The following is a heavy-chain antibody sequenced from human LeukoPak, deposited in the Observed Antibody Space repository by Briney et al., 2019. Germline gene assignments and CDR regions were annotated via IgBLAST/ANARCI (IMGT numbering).Heavy chain of an antibody. CDR1: GGSISSYY. D-gene: IGHD6-6*01. V-gene: IGHV4-4*07. Sequence: SETLSLTCTVSGGSISSYYWSWIRQPAGEGLEWIGRLHTSGSTHYNPSLKSRVTMSVDTSKNQFSLKLSSVTAADTAVYYCARDRSPSYSSSHHLDYWGQGTLVTVSS. CDR2: LHTSGST. J-gene: IGHJ4*02. CDR3: ARDRSPSYSSSHHLDY.